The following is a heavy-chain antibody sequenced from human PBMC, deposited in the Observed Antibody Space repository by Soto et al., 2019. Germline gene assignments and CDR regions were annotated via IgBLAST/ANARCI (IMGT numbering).Heavy chain of an antibody. CDR1: GGPFNHYT. V-gene: IGHV1-69*02. CDR3: ARAPTVTTQWFDP. CDR2: IIPLLGMS. J-gene: IGHJ5*02. Sequence: QVQLVQSGTEVKKPGSSVNVSCQASGGPFNHYTIHWVRQAPGQGLEWMGRIIPLLGMSNYAQRFQGRVTFTADKSTTTGYMELRSLRSDDAAVYFCARAPTVTTQWFDPWGQGTLVTVSS. D-gene: IGHD4-17*01.